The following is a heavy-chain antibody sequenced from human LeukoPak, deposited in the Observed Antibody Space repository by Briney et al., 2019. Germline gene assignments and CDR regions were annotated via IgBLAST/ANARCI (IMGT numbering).Heavy chain of an antibody. Sequence: ASVKVSCKASGYTFTSYAMHWVRQAPGQRLEWMGWINAGNGNTKYSQEFQGRVTITRDTSASTAYMELRSLRSDDTAVYYCARDQVGYQLGYWGQGTLVTVSS. V-gene: IGHV1-3*01. CDR1: GYTFTSYA. D-gene: IGHD1-26*01. J-gene: IGHJ4*02. CDR2: INAGNGNT. CDR3: ARDQVGYQLGY.